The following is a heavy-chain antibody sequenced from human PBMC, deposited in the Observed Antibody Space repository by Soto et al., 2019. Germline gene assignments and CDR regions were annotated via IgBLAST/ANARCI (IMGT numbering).Heavy chain of an antibody. J-gene: IGHJ4*02. CDR2: VNQSGSA. CDR3: ARERRVVGGYSSSWYDYFDS. Sequence: QVQLQQWGAGLLKPSETLSLTCSVYGGSFSTYFWTWMRQPPGKGLEWIGEVNQSGSANYNPSLERRVTISVDTSKKQFSLRLSSVTAADTAVYYCARERRVVGGYSSSWYDYFDSWGQGTLVTVSS. CDR1: GGSFSTYF. V-gene: IGHV4-34*02. D-gene: IGHD6-13*01.